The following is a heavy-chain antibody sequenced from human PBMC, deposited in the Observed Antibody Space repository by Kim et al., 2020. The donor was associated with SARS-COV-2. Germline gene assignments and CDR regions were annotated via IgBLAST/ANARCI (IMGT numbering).Heavy chain of an antibody. J-gene: IGHJ4*02. D-gene: IGHD4-17*01. CDR1: GGSINNYY. CDR3: ARVTTVIPFDY. Sequence: SETLSLTCSVSGGSINNYYWSWVRQPPGKGLEWIGYVSYSGSTNYNPSLKRRVTISVDTSKNQFSLKLTSVAAADTAVYYCARVTTVIPFDYWGQGTLVTVSS. CDR2: VSYSGST. V-gene: IGHV4-59*01.